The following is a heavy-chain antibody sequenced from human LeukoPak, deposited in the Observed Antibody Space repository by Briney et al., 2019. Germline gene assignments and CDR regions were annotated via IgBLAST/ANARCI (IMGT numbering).Heavy chain of an antibody. J-gene: IGHJ2*01. CDR2: IKPDGSWK. CDR3: ASPLVESSGNVHFGL. V-gene: IGHV3-7*05. D-gene: IGHD4-23*01. CDR1: GFTFSIYW. Sequence: GGSLRLSCAASGFTFSIYWMTWVRQAPGKGLEWVANIKPDGSWKSYVDSVKGRFIISRDNAKKSLYMEMNSLRAEDTAVCYCASPLVESSGNVHFGLWGRGTLVTVSS.